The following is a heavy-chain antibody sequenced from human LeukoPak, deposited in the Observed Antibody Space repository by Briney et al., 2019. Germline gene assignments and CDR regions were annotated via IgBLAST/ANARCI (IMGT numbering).Heavy chain of an antibody. CDR3: SRGLGLTNMDV. D-gene: IGHD1-1*01. Sequence: GGSLRLSCADSGVTFSKAWMSWVRQAPGKGREWVGRIKTKNEGGATDYAAPLKGRFTISRDDSKNTLYLQMNSLKTEDTAVYFCSRGLGLTNMDVWGQGTTVTVSS. J-gene: IGHJ6*02. V-gene: IGHV3-15*01. CDR2: IKTKNEGGAT. CDR1: GVTFSKAW.